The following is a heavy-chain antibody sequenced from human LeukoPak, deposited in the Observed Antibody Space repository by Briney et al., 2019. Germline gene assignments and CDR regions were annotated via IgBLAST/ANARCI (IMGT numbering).Heavy chain of an antibody. Sequence: GGSLRLSCAASGFTFDDYGMSWVRQAPGEGLEWVSGINWNGGSTGYADSVKGRFTISRDNSKNTLYLQMNSLRAEDTAVYYCAGGVTASHYYYYMDVWGKGTTVTVSS. CDR3: AGGVTASHYYYYMDV. D-gene: IGHD2-21*02. CDR1: GFTFDDYG. J-gene: IGHJ6*03. V-gene: IGHV3-20*04. CDR2: INWNGGST.